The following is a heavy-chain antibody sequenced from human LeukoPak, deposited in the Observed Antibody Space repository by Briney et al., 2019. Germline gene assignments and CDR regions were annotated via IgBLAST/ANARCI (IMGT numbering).Heavy chain of an antibody. Sequence: PGGSLRLSCAASGFIFSSYSMNWVRQAPGKGLECVSYISSSSGTIYYADSVKGRFTISRDNAKNSLYLQMNSLRAEDTAVYYCARDRYYDSAGSFDYWGQGTLVTVSS. CDR2: ISSSSGTI. CDR1: GFIFSSYS. CDR3: ARDRYYDSAGSFDY. D-gene: IGHD3-22*01. J-gene: IGHJ4*02. V-gene: IGHV3-48*04.